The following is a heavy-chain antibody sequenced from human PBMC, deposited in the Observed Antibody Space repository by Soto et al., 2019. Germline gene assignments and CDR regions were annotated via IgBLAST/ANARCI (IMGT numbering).Heavy chain of an antibody. Sequence: SSYAMHWVRQAPGKGLEWVAVISYDGSNKYYADSVKGRFTISRDNSKNTLYLQMNSLRAEDTAVYYCASIVEMATTDAFDIWGQGTMVTVS. V-gene: IGHV3-30-3*01. CDR3: ASIVEMATTDAFDI. CDR1: SSYA. D-gene: IGHD5-12*01. CDR2: ISYDGSNK. J-gene: IGHJ3*02.